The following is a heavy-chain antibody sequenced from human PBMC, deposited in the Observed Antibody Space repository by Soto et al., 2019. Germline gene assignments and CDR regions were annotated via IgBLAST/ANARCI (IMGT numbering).Heavy chain of an antibody. J-gene: IGHJ6*02. V-gene: IGHV5-51*01. CDR3: ATDQKNYYYYYGMDA. CDR1: GYIFSSYW. Sequence: PGESLKISCKASGYIFSSYWIGWVRQMPGKGLEWMGIIDPRDSETRYSPSFQGQVTISVDKFINTAYLQWSSLKASDTAMYYCATDQKNYYYYYGMDAWGQGNTVTVSS. CDR2: IDPRDSET. D-gene: IGHD2-2*01.